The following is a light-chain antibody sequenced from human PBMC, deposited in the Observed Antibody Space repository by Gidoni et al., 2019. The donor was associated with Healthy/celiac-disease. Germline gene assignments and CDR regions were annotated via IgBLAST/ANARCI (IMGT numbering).Light chain of an antibody. Sequence: DIVLTQSPATLSLSPGERATLSGRASQSVRSYLAWYQQKPGQAPRLLIYDASNRATGAPARFSGSGSGTDFTLTISSLEPEDFAVYYCQQRSNWPPTFGQETRLEIK. CDR1: QSVRSY. CDR3: QQRSNWPPT. CDR2: DAS. J-gene: IGKJ5*01. V-gene: IGKV3-11*01.